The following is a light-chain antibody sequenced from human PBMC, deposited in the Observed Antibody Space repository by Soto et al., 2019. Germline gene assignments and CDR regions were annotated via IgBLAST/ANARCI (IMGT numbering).Light chain of an antibody. CDR1: QSVLYSSSNKNY. CDR2: WAS. Sequence: DIVLAQSPDSLSVSLCERATITCKSIQSVLYSSSNKNYLAWYQQKPGQPHKVLIYWASTRESGVPDRFTGSGSGTDFTLTISWLQAEDAGVYHCQQDYSFPWTFGQGAKVDIK. CDR3: QQDYSFPWT. V-gene: IGKV4-1*01. J-gene: IGKJ1*01.